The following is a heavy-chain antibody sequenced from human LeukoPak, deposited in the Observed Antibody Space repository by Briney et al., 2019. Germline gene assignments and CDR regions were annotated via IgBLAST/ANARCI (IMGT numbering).Heavy chain of an antibody. CDR1: GYSFTSYW. J-gene: IGHJ3*02. CDR3: ARQWYYYDSSGYLMGAFDI. CDR2: IYPGDSDT. Sequence: GESLKISCKGSGYSFTSYWNAWVRQMPGKGLEWMGIIYPGDSDTRYSPSFQGQVTISADKSISTAYLQWSSLKASDTAMYYCARQWYYYDSSGYLMGAFDIWGQGTMVTVSS. D-gene: IGHD3-22*01. V-gene: IGHV5-51*01.